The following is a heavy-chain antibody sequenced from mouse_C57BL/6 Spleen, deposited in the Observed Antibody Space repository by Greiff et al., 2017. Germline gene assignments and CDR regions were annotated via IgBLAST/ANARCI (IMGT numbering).Heavy chain of an antibody. J-gene: IGHJ4*01. Sequence: QVQLQQSGPELVKPGPSVKISCKASGYAFSSSWMNWVKQRPGKGLEWIGRIYPGDGDTNYNGKFKGKATLTADKSSSTAYMQLSSLTSEDSAVYFCARYRLDYYGSIYAMDYWGQGTSVTVSS. CDR2: IYPGDGDT. D-gene: IGHD1-1*01. CDR1: GYAFSSSW. V-gene: IGHV1-82*01. CDR3: ARYRLDYYGSIYAMDY.